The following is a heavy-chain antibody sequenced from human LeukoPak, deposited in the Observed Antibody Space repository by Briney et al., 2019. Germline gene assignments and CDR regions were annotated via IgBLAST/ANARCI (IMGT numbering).Heavy chain of an antibody. D-gene: IGHD3-22*01. V-gene: IGHV3-23*01. J-gene: IGHJ4*02. CDR2: ISGSGGST. CDR3: AKNYYDSSGYGFDF. CDR1: GFTFSSYA. Sequence: PGGSLRLPCAASGFTFSSYAMSWVRQAPGKGLEWVSAISGSGGSTYYADSVKGRFTISRDNSKNTLYLQMSSLRAEDTAVYYCAKNYYDSSGYGFDFWGQGTLVTVSS.